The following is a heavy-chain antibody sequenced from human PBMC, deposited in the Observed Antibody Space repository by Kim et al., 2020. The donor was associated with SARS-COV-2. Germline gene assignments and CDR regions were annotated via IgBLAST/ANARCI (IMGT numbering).Heavy chain of an antibody. CDR2: IKQDGSEK. Sequence: GGSLRLPCAASGFTFSSYWMSWVRQAPGKGLEWVANIKQDGSEKYYVDSVKGRFTISRDNAKNSLYLQMNSLRAEDTAVYYCARDLYDSSGYADAFDIWGQGTMVTVSS. CDR3: ARDLYDSSGYADAFDI. V-gene: IGHV3-7*03. CDR1: GFTFSSYW. J-gene: IGHJ3*02. D-gene: IGHD3-22*01.